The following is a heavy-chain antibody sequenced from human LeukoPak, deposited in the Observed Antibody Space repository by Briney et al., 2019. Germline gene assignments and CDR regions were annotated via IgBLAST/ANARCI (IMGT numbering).Heavy chain of an antibody. CDR3: ARVSDYDYVWGRSSTAQFDY. D-gene: IGHD3-16*01. Sequence: ASVKVSCKASGGTFSSYAISWVRQAPGQGLEWMGGIIPIFGTANYAQKFQGRVTITADESTSTAYMELSSLRSEDTAVYYCARVSDYDYVWGRSSTAQFDYWGQGTLVTVSS. V-gene: IGHV1-69*13. CDR1: GGTFSSYA. J-gene: IGHJ4*02. CDR2: IIPIFGTA.